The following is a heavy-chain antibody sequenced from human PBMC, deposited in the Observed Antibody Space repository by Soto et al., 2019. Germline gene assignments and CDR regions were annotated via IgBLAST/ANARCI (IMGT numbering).Heavy chain of an antibody. D-gene: IGHD3-10*01. Sequence: GGSLRLSCAASGFTFSSYSMNWVRQAPGKGLEWVSSISSSSSYIYYADSVKGRFTISRDNAKNSLYLQMNSLRAEDTAVYYCARDRSGLYFDDWGQGTLVTVSS. CDR1: GFTFSSYS. V-gene: IGHV3-21*01. J-gene: IGHJ4*02. CDR2: ISSSSSYI. CDR3: ARDRSGLYFDD.